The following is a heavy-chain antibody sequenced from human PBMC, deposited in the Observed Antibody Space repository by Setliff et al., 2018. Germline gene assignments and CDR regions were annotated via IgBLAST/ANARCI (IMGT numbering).Heavy chain of an antibody. CDR2: IISNSLTI. J-gene: IGHJ6*03. Sequence: GSLRLSCEASGFNFNLYNMNWVRQAPGKGLEWISYIISNSLTIHYADSVRGRFTISRDNARNSLYLQMNSLRGDDAAVYYCASDPSYASSLYYYLEVWGKGTTVTVSS. D-gene: IGHD6-13*01. CDR3: ASDPSYASSLYYYLEV. V-gene: IGHV3-48*01. CDR1: GFNFNLYN.